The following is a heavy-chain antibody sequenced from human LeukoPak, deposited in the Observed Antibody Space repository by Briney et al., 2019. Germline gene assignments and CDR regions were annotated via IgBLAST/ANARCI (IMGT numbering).Heavy chain of an antibody. CDR3: ARDLGIAVAGDFDY. D-gene: IGHD6-19*01. Sequence: PGGSLRLSCAASGFTFSSYSMNWVRQAPGKGPEWVSSISSSSSYIYYADSVKGRFAISRDNAKNSLYLQMNSLRAEDTAVYYCARDLGIAVAGDFDYWGQGTLVTVSS. CDR2: ISSSSSYI. J-gene: IGHJ4*02. V-gene: IGHV3-21*01. CDR1: GFTFSSYS.